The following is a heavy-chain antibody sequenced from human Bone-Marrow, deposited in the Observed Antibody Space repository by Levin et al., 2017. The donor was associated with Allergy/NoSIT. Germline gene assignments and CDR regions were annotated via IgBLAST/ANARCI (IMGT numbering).Heavy chain of an antibody. CDR3: VKDQEQGGVGWDAFHI. J-gene: IGHJ3*02. CDR1: VFTFDVFV. Sequence: GGSLRLSCAASVFTFDVFVMPWVRQTPGKGLEWVSGIRWHRGRLGSAASVPGRFTVSRDYARNSLSLQMPSLRPEDTALYYCVKDQEQGGVGWDAFHIWGQWTMGTVSS. V-gene: IGHV3-9*01. D-gene: IGHD1/OR15-1a*01. CDR2: IRWHRGRL.